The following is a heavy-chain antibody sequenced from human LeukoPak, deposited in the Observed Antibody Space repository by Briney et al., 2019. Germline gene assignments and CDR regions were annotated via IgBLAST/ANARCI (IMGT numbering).Heavy chain of an antibody. V-gene: IGHV3-11*01. J-gene: IGHJ4*02. D-gene: IGHD1-20*01. CDR2: ISSSGSTI. CDR3: ARRRYNWNAIDY. Sequence: GGSLRLSCAASGFTFGDYYMSWIRQAPGKGLEWVSYISSSGSTIYYADSVKGRFTISGDNAKNSLYLQMNSLRAEDTAVYFCARRRYNWNAIDYWGQGTLVTVSS. CDR1: GFTFGDYY.